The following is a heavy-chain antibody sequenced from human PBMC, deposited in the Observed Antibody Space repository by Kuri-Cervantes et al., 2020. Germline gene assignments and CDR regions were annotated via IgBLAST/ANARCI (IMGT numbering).Heavy chain of an antibody. CDR1: GGTFSSYA. D-gene: IGHD3-22*01. CDR3: ARDAKYYHDSSGYY. J-gene: IGHJ4*02. V-gene: IGHV1-69*05. Sequence: SVKVSCKASGGTFSSYAISWVRQAPGQGLEWMGGIIPIFGTANYAQKFQGRVTITTDESTSTAYMELSSLRSEDTAVYYCARDAKYYHDSSGYYWGQGTLVTVSS. CDR2: IIPIFGTA.